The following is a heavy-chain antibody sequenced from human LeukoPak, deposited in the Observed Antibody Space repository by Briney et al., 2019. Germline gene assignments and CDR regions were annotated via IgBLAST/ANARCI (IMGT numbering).Heavy chain of an antibody. CDR1: GASISTGGFY. CDR2: IYYTGSV. CDR3: ARGHYYDSSGYPPTDFDY. Sequence: SETLSLTCTVSGASISTGGFYWTWIRQPPGEGLEWIGYIYYTGSVDYNASLKSRLTISLDTSKNRFSLKLNSVTAVDTAVYYCARGHYYDSSGYPPTDFDYWGQGTLVTVSS. V-gene: IGHV4-31*03. J-gene: IGHJ4*02. D-gene: IGHD3-22*01.